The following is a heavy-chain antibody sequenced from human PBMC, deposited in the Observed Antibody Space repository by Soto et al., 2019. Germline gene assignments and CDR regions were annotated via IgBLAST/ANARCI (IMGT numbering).Heavy chain of an antibody. Sequence: EVQLLESGGGLVQPGGSLRLSCTASGFTFSTYAMSWVRQAPGKGLEWVSTISDSGSTYYADSEKGRFTISRDNSKNTLYLEMNSLRAEDTAVYYCAKDKGGRYCSRTSCLYSFDYWGQGTLVTVSS. D-gene: IGHD2-2*01. V-gene: IGHV3-23*01. CDR1: GFTFSTYA. CDR3: AKDKGGRYCSRTSCLYSFDY. J-gene: IGHJ4*02. CDR2: ISDSGST.